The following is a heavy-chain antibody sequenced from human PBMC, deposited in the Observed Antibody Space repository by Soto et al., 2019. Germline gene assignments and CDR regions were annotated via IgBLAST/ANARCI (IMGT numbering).Heavy chain of an antibody. CDR1: GFTFGDYA. V-gene: IGHV3-49*04. CDR2: IRSEAYGWTT. J-gene: IGHJ4*02. D-gene: IGHD6-19*01. CDR3: TRAGGSGWGYYFDY. Sequence: GGCLRLSCTASGFTFGDYAMSWVRQAPVKGLECVGFIRSEAYGWTTEYAASVKGRFTISRDDSKSIAYLQMNSLRTEDTAVYYCTRAGGSGWGYYFDYWGQGTQVTVSS.